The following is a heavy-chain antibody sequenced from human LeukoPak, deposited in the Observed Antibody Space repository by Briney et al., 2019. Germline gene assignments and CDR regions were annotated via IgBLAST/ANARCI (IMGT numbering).Heavy chain of an antibody. Sequence: PGGSLRLSCAASGFTFSSYGMHWVRQAPGKGLEWVAFMRYDGSNRNYADSVKGRFTISRDNSKNTLYLQMTSLTVEDTAVYYCAKRRGHYGDSGPTFDYWGQGILVTVST. CDR2: MRYDGSNR. V-gene: IGHV3-30*02. CDR1: GFTFSSYG. D-gene: IGHD4-17*01. J-gene: IGHJ4*02. CDR3: AKRRGHYGDSGPTFDY.